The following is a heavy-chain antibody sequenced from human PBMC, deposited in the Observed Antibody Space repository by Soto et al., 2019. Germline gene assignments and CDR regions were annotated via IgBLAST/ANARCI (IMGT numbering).Heavy chain of an antibody. D-gene: IGHD2-2*01. CDR3: ARVLPSAYGMDV. J-gene: IGHJ6*02. CDR1: GFTFRSYG. CDR2: ISSDGRNK. V-gene: IGHV3-30*03. Sequence: PGGSLRLSCASSGFTFRSYGMHCVRQAPGKGLEWVAVISSDGRNKNYADSVKGRTTISRDNSKNTVYVQVNSLRAEDTAVFYCARVLPSAYGMDVWGQGTTVTVSS.